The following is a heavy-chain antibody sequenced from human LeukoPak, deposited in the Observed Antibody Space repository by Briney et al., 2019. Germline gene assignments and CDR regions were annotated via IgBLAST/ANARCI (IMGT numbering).Heavy chain of an antibody. CDR2: ISSSSSTI. Sequence: GGSLRLSCAASGFTFSSYSMNWVRQAPGKGLEWVSYISSSSSTIYYADSVKGRFTISRDNAKNSLYLQMNSMRDEDTAVYYCAREDYYDSSGLTFDYWGQGTLVTVSS. CDR3: AREDYYDSSGLTFDY. J-gene: IGHJ4*02. CDR1: GFTFSSYS. V-gene: IGHV3-48*02. D-gene: IGHD3-22*01.